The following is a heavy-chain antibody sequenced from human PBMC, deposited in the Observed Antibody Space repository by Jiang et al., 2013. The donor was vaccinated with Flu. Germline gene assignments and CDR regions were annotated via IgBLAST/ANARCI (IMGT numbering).Heavy chain of an antibody. CDR2: IDWDVDK. D-gene: IGHD5-18*01. CDR3: ARTFCRGYSYGRYYFDY. CDR1: GFSLSTIGVC. V-gene: IGHV2-70*11. J-gene: IGHJ4*02. Sequence: KPTQTLTLTCTFSGFSLSTIGVCVSWIRQPPGKALEWLARIDWDVDKYYSTSLMTRLTVSKDTSKNQVVLTMTNMDPADTATYYCARTFCRGYSYGRYYFDYWGQGTPGHRLL.